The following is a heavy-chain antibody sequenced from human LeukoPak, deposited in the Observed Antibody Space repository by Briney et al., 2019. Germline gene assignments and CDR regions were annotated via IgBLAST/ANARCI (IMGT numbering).Heavy chain of an antibody. D-gene: IGHD3-10*01. CDR1: GGSISSSSYY. J-gene: IGHJ5*02. Sequence: KPSETLSLTCTVSGGSISSSSYYWGWIRQPPGKGLEWIGSIYYSGSTYYNPSLKSRVTILVDTSKNQFSLKLSSVTAADTAVYYCARDISSYYYGSGSRKNNWFDPWGQGTLVTVSS. V-gene: IGHV4-39*07. CDR3: ARDISSYYYGSGSRKNNWFDP. CDR2: IYYSGST.